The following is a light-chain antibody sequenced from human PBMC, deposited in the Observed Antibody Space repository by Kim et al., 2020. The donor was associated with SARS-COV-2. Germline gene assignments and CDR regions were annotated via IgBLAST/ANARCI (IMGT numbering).Light chain of an antibody. CDR3: QQRTSWWT. Sequence: SLSPGQRATLSCRASQSVGTYLGWYQHKPCQTPRLLIFDASTRATGTPARFSGRGSDTDFTLTISSLEPEDFAIYYCQQRTSWWTFGQGTKVDIK. CDR1: QSVGTY. J-gene: IGKJ1*01. CDR2: DAS. V-gene: IGKV3-11*01.